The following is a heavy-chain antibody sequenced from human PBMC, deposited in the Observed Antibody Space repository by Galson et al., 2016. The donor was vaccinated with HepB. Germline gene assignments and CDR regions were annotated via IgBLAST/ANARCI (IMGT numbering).Heavy chain of an antibody. V-gene: IGHV4-59*11. CDR1: GGSISSHY. J-gene: IGHJ1*01. CDR2: IYDAGSA. CDR3: AGGGGSWNLFDQH. D-gene: IGHD2-15*01. Sequence: SETLSLTCTVSGGSISSHYWIWIRQPPGKGLEWMGYIYDAGSATYNPSLKSRVPISVDTSKNQLSLKLSSASAADTAVDYCAGGGGSWNLFDQHWGQGTLVTVSS.